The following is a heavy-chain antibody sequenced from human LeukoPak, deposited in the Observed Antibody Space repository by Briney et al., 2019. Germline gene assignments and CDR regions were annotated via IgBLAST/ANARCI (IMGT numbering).Heavy chain of an antibody. V-gene: IGHV1-8*03. D-gene: IGHD2-2*01. J-gene: IGHJ4*02. CDR3: ARVDWTYCSSTSCLGY. Sequence: ASVKVSCKASGYTFTSYDINWVRQATGQGLEWMGWMNPNSGNTGYAQKFQGRVTITRNTSISTAYMELSSLRAEDTAVYYCARVDWTYCSSTSCLGYWGQGTLVTVSS. CDR2: MNPNSGNT. CDR1: GYTFTSYD.